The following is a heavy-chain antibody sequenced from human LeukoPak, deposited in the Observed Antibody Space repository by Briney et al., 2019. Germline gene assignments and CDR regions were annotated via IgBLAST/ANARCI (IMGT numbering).Heavy chain of an antibody. Sequence: SETLSLTCAVSGSSISSDYWWHWIRQPPGKGLEWIGTIHHSGSTYYNPSLKSRVTISVDTSNNQFSLKLTSVTAADTAVYYCARHSGPYSSSWFDYWGQGTLVTVSS. D-gene: IGHD6-13*01. V-gene: IGHV4-38-2*01. J-gene: IGHJ4*02. CDR2: IHHSGST. CDR3: ARHSGPYSSSWFDY. CDR1: GSSISSDYW.